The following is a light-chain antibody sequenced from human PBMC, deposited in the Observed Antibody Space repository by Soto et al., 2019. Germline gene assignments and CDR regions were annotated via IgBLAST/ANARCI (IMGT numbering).Light chain of an antibody. CDR3: SSHSSSSAYYV. CDR1: SNDVGAYNY. J-gene: IGLJ1*01. CDR2: DVT. V-gene: IGLV2-8*01. Sequence: QSVLTQPPSASGSPGQSVTISCTGTSNDVGAYNYVSWYQQHPGKAPKLMIYDVTKRPSGVPDRFSGSKSGNTASLTISGLQAEDEADYFCSSHSSSSAYYVFGTGTKLTVL.